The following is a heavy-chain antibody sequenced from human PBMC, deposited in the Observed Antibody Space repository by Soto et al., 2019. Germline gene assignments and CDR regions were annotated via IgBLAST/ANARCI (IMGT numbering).Heavy chain of an antibody. J-gene: IGHJ4*02. CDR3: ARRFSDCSGGSCYSYYFDY. Sequence: SVKVSCKASGGTFSSYAISWVRQAPGQGLDWMGGIIPIFGTANYAQKFQGRVTITADESTSTAYMELSSLKASDTAMYYCARRFSDCSGGSCYSYYFDYWGQGTLVTVSS. CDR2: IIPIFGTA. V-gene: IGHV1-69*13. D-gene: IGHD2-15*01. CDR1: GGTFSSYA.